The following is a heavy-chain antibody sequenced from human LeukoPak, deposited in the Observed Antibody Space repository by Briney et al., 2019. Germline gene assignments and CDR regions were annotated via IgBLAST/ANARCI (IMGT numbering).Heavy chain of an antibody. V-gene: IGHV4-4*07. Sequence: PSETLSLTCTVSGGSISSYYWSWIRQPAGKGLERIGRIYTSGSTNYNPSLKSRVTMSVDTSKNQFSLKLSSVTAADTAVYYCARTNTGVYGDSYYFDYWGQGTLVTVSS. CDR2: IYTSGST. D-gene: IGHD4-17*01. J-gene: IGHJ4*02. CDR3: ARTNTGVYGDSYYFDY. CDR1: GGSISSYY.